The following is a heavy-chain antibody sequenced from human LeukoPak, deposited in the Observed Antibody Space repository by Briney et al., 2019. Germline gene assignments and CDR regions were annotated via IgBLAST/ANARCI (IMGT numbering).Heavy chain of an antibody. CDR2: ISAYNGNT. D-gene: IGHD3-10*01. CDR3: HTNNYYGSESPGPPYFDY. Sequence: GASVKVSCKASGYTFSIYGFSWVRQAPGQGLEWMGWISAYNGNTNYAQKFQGRVTMTTDTSTSTAHMELRSLRAADTAVYYCHTNNYYGSESPGPPYFDYWGQGTLVTVSS. J-gene: IGHJ4*02. CDR1: GYTFSIYG. V-gene: IGHV1-18*01.